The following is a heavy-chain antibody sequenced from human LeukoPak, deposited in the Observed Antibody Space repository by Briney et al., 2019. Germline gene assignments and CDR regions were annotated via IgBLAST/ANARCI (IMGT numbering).Heavy chain of an antibody. Sequence: GGSLRLSCAASGFTFSSYAMHWVRQAPGKGLEWVAVISYDGSNKYYADSVKGRFTISRDNSKNTLYLQMNSLRAEDTAVYYCAREPGTTPYFDYWGQGTLVTVSS. V-gene: IGHV3-30-3*01. D-gene: IGHD1-1*01. J-gene: IGHJ4*02. CDR1: GFTFSSYA. CDR3: AREPGTTPYFDY. CDR2: ISYDGSNK.